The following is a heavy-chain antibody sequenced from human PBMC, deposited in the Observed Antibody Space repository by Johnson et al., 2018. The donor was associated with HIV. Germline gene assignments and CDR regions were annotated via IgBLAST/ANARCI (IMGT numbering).Heavy chain of an antibody. V-gene: IGHV3-30-3*01. CDR2: ISYDGSNK. D-gene: IGHD3-10*01. Sequence: QVQLVESVGGVVQPGRSLRLSCAASGFTFSAYAIHWVRQAPGKGLELVAVISYDGSNKFYADSVKGRFTISRDNSNNTLYLQMNSLRAEDTALYYCASPYYYASGTYYNEKPMDAFDIWGQGTMVTVSS. J-gene: IGHJ3*02. CDR1: GFTFSAYA. CDR3: ASPYYYASGTYYNEKPMDAFDI.